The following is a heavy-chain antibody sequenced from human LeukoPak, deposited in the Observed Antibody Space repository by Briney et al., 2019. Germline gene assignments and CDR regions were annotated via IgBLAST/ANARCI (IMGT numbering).Heavy chain of an antibody. D-gene: IGHD6-19*01. J-gene: IGHJ4*02. V-gene: IGHV3-23*01. Sequence: GGSLRLSCAASGFTFDSYAMTWVRQAPGKGLEWVSTISGSGYITYFADSVKGRLHVSRDNSQDTLYLQMNSLRAEDTAVYYCAKGKHRIAVAVYFDYWGEGTLVTVSS. CDR3: AKGKHRIAVAVYFDY. CDR1: GFTFDSYA. CDR2: ISGSGYIT.